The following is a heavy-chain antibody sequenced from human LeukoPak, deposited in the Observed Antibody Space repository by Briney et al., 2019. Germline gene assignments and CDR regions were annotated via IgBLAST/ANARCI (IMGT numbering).Heavy chain of an antibody. J-gene: IGHJ4*02. D-gene: IGHD3-22*01. CDR1: GGSISSYY. Sequence: SETLSLTCTVSGGSISSYYGSWIRQPPGKGLEWIGYIYYSGSTNYNPSLKSRLTISVDTSKTPFSLKLRSVTAADTAVYYCARRDYYDSSDYYFGLYYFDYWGQGTLVTVSS. CDR3: ARRDYYDSSDYYFGLYYFDY. V-gene: IGHV4-59*12. CDR2: IYYSGST.